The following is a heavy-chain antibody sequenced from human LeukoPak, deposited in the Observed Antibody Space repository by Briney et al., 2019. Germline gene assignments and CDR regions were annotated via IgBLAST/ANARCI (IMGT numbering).Heavy chain of an antibody. CDR3: ARDGGLAPYSSSTPFDY. Sequence: GGSLRLSCAASGFTVSTNYMSWGRQAPGKGLEWVSLIYSSGSTYYADSVKGRFTIFRDNSKNTLYLQMNSLRAEDTAVYYCARDGGLAPYSSSTPFDYWGQGTLVTVSS. CDR1: GFTVSTNY. D-gene: IGHD6-6*01. CDR2: IYSSGST. V-gene: IGHV3-66*03. J-gene: IGHJ4*02.